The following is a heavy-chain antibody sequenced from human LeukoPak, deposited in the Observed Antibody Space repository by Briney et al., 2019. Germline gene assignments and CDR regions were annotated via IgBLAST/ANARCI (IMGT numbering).Heavy chain of an antibody. D-gene: IGHD3-16*01. V-gene: IGHV4-31*03. Sequence: PSQTLSLTCTVSGGSVSSGDYYWSWIRQHLGKGLEWIGYIYYSGSTYYNPSLKSRVTMSVDTSKNQFSLNLTSVTAADTAVYYCARESNFVSAFDVWGRGTTVTVSS. J-gene: IGHJ6*02. CDR2: IYYSGST. CDR3: ARESNFVSAFDV. CDR1: GGSVSSGDYY.